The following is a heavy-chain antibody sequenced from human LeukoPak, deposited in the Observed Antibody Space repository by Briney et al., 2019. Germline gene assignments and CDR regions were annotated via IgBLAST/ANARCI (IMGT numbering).Heavy chain of an antibody. CDR3: TTEGNDCSSTSCYRKAFDI. CDR1: GFTFSNAW. CDR2: IKSKTDGGTT. D-gene: IGHD2-2*02. V-gene: IGHV3-15*01. Sequence: GGSLRLSCAASGFTFSNAWMSWVRQAPGKGLEWVGRIKSKTDGGTTDYAAPVKGRFTISRDDSKNTRYLQMNSLKTEDTAVYYCTTEGNDCSSTSCYRKAFDIWGQGTMVTVSS. J-gene: IGHJ3*02.